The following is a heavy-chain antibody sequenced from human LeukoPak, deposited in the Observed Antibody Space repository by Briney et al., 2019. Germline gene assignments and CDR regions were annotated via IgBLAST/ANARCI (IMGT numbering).Heavy chain of an antibody. J-gene: IGHJ4*02. V-gene: IGHV3-30*18. CDR3: AKDYSDSSGYLVY. D-gene: IGHD3-22*01. CDR1: GFTFSNYG. Sequence: TGGSLRLSCAASGFTFSNYGMHWVRQAPGKGLEWVAVISYDGSNKYYADSVKGRFTLSRDNSKNTLYLQLNSLRAEDTAVYYCAKDYSDSSGYLVYWGQGTLVTVSS. CDR2: ISYDGSNK.